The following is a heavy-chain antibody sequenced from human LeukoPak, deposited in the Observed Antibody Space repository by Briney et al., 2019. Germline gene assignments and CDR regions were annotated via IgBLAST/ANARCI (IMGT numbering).Heavy chain of an antibody. Sequence: SETLSLTCTVSGYSISSGYYWGWIRQPPGKGLEWIGEINHSGSTNYNPSLKSRVTISVDTSKNQFSLKLSSVTAADTAVYYCARDSSGYLRTFDIWGQGTMVTVSS. CDR1: GYSISSGYY. D-gene: IGHD3-22*01. J-gene: IGHJ3*02. V-gene: IGHV4-38-2*02. CDR2: INHSGST. CDR3: ARDSSGYLRTFDI.